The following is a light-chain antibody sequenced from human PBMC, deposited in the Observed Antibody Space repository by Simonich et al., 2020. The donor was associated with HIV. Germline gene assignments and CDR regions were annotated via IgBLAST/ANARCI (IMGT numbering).Light chain of an antibody. Sequence: DSVMTQSSDSLAVSLGERATINYKSSQSVLSSPNTKNFLALVQQNTGHPPNLLFYWAPTRESGVPDRFSGSGSGTDFTLTISSLQAEDVAVYYCQQYYSTPRTFGQGTKVEIK. V-gene: IGKV4-1*01. CDR1: QSVLSSPNTKNF. CDR3: QQYYSTPRT. J-gene: IGKJ1*01. CDR2: WAP.